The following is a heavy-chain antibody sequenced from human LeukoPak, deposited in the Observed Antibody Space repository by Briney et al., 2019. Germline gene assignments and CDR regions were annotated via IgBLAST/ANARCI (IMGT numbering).Heavy chain of an antibody. Sequence: PSETLSLACSVSGDFNSRYYWSWVRQPLGKGLEWLGHIFYSGHSNYNASLTSRIRMSVDTSKAQFSLELASVIAADTAVYYCATIDHLGFIDQWGPGILVTVSS. CDR1: GDFNSRYY. CDR2: IFYSGHS. V-gene: IGHV4-59*12. D-gene: IGHD2/OR15-2a*01. CDR3: ATIDHLGFIDQ. J-gene: IGHJ4*02.